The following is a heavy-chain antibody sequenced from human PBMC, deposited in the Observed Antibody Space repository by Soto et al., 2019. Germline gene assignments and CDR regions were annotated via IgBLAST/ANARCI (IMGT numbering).Heavy chain of an antibody. CDR1: GFNFCSYA. V-gene: IGHV3-23*01. CDR3: VKGKESGYRGAFDS. CDR2: VSGSGSSP. D-gene: IGHD5-18*01. J-gene: IGHJ4*02. Sequence: WGSLRLSCAATGFNFCSYAIVLFRQSPGKGLEWVSGVSGSGSSPYYADSVKGRLTISKDKSKNTLYLDLNNLRSEDTAVYFCVKGKESGYRGAFDSWGQGTMVTVSS.